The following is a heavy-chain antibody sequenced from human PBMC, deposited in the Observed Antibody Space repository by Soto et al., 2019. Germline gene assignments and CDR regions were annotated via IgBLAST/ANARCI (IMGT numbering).Heavy chain of an antibody. V-gene: IGHV3-74*01. D-gene: IGHD3-10*01. CDR2: IDKVGTDS. CDR1: EFTFSGRS. CDR3: ARGWFGPDV. Sequence: EVQLVESGGGLVQPGGSLRLSCAASEFTFSGRSVHWVRQAPGKGLVWVSGIDKVGTDSTYADSVKGRFTSSRDNAKNTVYLQMNILRVEDTAVDYCARGWFGPDVWGKGTTVTVSS. J-gene: IGHJ6*03.